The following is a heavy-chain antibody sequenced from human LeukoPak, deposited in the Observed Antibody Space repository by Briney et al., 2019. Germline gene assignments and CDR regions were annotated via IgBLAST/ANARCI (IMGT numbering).Heavy chain of an antibody. CDR1: GGSVSSDY. V-gene: IGHV4-59*02. Sequence: SETLSLTCTVSGGSVSSDYWSWIRQSPGTGLEWIGYIYYPTTTNYNPSLKSRVTMSLDTSKNHFSLDLTSVTGADTAVYFCATGDSRGCFYYWGQGTLVTVSS. CDR3: ATGDSRGCFYY. CDR2: IYYPTTT. D-gene: IGHD6-19*01. J-gene: IGHJ4*02.